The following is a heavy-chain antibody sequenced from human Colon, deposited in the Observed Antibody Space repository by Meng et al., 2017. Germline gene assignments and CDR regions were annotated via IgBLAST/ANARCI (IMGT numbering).Heavy chain of an antibody. D-gene: IGHD5-24*01. CDR2: ITPYNGNA. Sequence: QVQLVQSGAEVKKPGASVKVSCKTSGYSFTNYDIGWVRQAPGQGLEWVGSITPYNGNAKSSQKFQGRVTMTTDTSTSTAYLELRSLRSDDTAVYFCARDRLNYWFDPWGQGTLVTVSS. V-gene: IGHV1-18*01. J-gene: IGHJ5*02. CDR1: GYSFTNYD. CDR3: ARDRLNYWFDP.